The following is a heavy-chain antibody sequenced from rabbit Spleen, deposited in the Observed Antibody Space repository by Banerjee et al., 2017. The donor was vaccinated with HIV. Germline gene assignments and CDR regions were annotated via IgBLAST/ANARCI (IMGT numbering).Heavy chain of an antibody. Sequence: QVTETGGGLVQPGGSLTLSCKASGFDFTNYYITWVRQAPGKGLEWIGIIYAAKGSTDYASWVNGRFTISSDNAQSTVDLKMTSLTAADTATYFCARAIVPWLGLTRLDLWGQGTLVTVS. D-gene: IGHD4-1*01. V-gene: IGHV1S7*01. CDR1: GFDFTNYY. CDR3: ARAIVPWLGLTRLDL. J-gene: IGHJ3*01. CDR2: IYAAKGST.